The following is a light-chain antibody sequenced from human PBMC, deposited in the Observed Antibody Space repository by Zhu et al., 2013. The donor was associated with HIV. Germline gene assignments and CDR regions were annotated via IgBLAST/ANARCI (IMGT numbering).Light chain of an antibody. CDR1: PSVLYSSNNKNY. J-gene: IGKJ1*01. CDR2: WAS. V-gene: IGKV4-1*01. Sequence: DIVMTQSPDSRAVSLGERATINCKSSPSVLYSSNNKNYLAWYQQKAGQPPKLLIYWASTRESGVPDRFTGSGSGTDFTLTISSLQAEDVAIYYCQQYYNTPWTFGQGTKVEIK. CDR3: QQYYNTPWT.